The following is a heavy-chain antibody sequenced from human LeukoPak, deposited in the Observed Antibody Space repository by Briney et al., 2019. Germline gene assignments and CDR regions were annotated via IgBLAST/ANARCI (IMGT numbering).Heavy chain of an antibody. Sequence: ASVKVSCKASGYTFTSYAMNWVRQAPGQGLEWMGWINTNTGNPTYAQGFTGRFVFSLDTSVSTAYLQISSLKAEDTAVYYCARGLPYDFWSGYYARGYYYYYMDVWGKGTTVTVSS. CDR2: INTNTGNP. CDR3: ARGLPYDFWSGYYARGYYYYYMDV. J-gene: IGHJ6*03. CDR1: GYTFTSYA. V-gene: IGHV7-4-1*02. D-gene: IGHD3-3*01.